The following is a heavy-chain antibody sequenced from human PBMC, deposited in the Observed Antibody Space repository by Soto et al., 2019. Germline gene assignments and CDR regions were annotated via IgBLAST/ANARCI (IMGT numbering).Heavy chain of an antibody. CDR2: ISSSSDYI. J-gene: IGHJ6*02. CDR3: ARDRPTWELLAYYGMDV. V-gene: IGHV3-21*01. CDR1: GFTISTYT. D-gene: IGHD1-26*01. Sequence: EVQLAESGGGLVKPGGSLRLSCVASGFTISTYTMNWVRQAPGKGLEWVSSISSSSDYIYYAESVKGRFTISRDNAKNSLYLQMNSLRAEDTAVYYCARDRPTWELLAYYGMDVWGQGTTVTVSS.